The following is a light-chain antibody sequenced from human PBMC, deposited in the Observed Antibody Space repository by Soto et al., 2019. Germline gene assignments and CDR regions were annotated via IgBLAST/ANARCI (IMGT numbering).Light chain of an antibody. J-gene: IGKJ2*01. Sequence: ENVLTQSPGTLSLSPGERATLSCRASQSVSSSYLAWYQQKPGQAPRLLIYGSSNRTTGIPDRFSGSGSGTDLTLTISSLEPEDFAIYYCHQHGSSPYTFGHGTKLEIK. CDR3: HQHGSSPYT. CDR1: QSVSSSY. CDR2: GSS. V-gene: IGKV3-20*01.